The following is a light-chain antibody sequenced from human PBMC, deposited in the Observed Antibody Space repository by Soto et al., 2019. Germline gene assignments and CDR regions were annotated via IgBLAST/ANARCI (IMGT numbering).Light chain of an antibody. V-gene: IGKV3-20*01. CDR3: QQYGGSSWP. CDR2: GAS. J-gene: IGKJ1*01. CDR1: QSVSSY. Sequence: EIVMTQSPATLSVSQGERATLSCRASQSVSSYLAWYQQKPGQAPRLLIYGASTRATGIPARFSGSGSGTDFTLTISRLEPEDFAVYYCQQYGGSSWPFGQGSKAAIK.